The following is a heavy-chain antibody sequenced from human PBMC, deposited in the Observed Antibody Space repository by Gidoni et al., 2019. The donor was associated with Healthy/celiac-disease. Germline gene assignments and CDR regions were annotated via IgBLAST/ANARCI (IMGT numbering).Heavy chain of an antibody. Sequence: EVQLVESGGGLVQPGGSLRLSCAASGFTFSSHWMSWVRQAPGKGLEWVANIKQDGSEKYYVDSVKGRFTISRDNAKNSLYLQMNSLRAEDTAVYYCARDPYSGYDHLYAPPDYWGQGTLVTVSS. J-gene: IGHJ4*02. CDR1: GFTFSSHW. CDR3: ARDPYSGYDHLYAPPDY. CDR2: IKQDGSEK. D-gene: IGHD5-12*01. V-gene: IGHV3-7*03.